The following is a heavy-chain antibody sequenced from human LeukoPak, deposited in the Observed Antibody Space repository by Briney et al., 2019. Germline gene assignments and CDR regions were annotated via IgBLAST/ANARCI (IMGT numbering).Heavy chain of an antibody. D-gene: IGHD3-22*01. V-gene: IGHV4-39*07. CDR2: IYYSGST. CDR3: ARDRGAYYDSSGYYDY. CDR1: GGSISSSSYY. J-gene: IGHJ4*02. Sequence: SETLSLTCTVSGGSISSSSYYWGWIRQPPGKGLEWIGSIYYSGSTYYNPSLKSRVTISVDTSKNQFSLKLSSVTAADTAVYYCARDRGAYYDSSGYYDYWGQGTLVTVSS.